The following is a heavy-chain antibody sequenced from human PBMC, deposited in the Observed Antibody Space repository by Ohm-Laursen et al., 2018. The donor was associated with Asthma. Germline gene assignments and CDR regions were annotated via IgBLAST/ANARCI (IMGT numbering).Heavy chain of an antibody. Sequence: SVKVSCKSLGGTLGTSVIGWVRQAPGQGLEWLGGINSVFGTSTYAQKFHDRFTITADESTSTAYMELSSLRSEDTAVYYCARDGAATGDASFDYWGQGTLVTVSS. J-gene: IGHJ4*02. CDR1: GGTLGTSV. CDR3: ARDGAATGDASFDY. D-gene: IGHD6-13*01. V-gene: IGHV1-69*13. CDR2: INSVFGTS.